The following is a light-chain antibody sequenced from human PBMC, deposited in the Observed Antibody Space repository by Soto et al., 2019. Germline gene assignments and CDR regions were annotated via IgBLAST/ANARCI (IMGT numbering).Light chain of an antibody. V-gene: IGLV2-14*01. Sequence: QSALTQPASVSGSPGQSITIPCTGTSGDIGGYNRVSWYQQHPGKAPKLIIYEVPDRPSGVPNRFSGSKSGNTASLTISGLQAEDEAEYYCSSYTNINTRACVFGTGTKVTVL. CDR2: EVP. CDR1: SGDIGGYNR. J-gene: IGLJ1*01. CDR3: SSYTNINTRACV.